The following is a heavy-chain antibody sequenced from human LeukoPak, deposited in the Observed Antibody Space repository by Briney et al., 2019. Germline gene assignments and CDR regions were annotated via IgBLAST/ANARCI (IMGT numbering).Heavy chain of an antibody. J-gene: IGHJ5*02. V-gene: IGHV3-30*04. CDR2: MSYDGSNK. Sequence: GRSLRLSCAASGFTFSSYAMHWVRQAPGKGLEWVAVMSYDGSNKYYADSVKGRFTISRDNSKNTLYLQMDSLRAEDTAVYYCARAHWFDPWGQGTLVTVSS. CDR3: ARAHWFDP. CDR1: GFTFSSYA.